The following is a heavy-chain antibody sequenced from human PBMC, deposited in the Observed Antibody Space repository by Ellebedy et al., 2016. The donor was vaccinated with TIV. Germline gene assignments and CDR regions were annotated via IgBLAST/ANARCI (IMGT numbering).Heavy chain of an antibody. CDR3: ARTSGSYLSFFDS. V-gene: IGHV5-51*01. D-gene: IGHD1-26*01. CDR2: IYSGNSDT. Sequence: GESLKISCKGTGHTFSNQWIAWVRQLPGKGLEWMGIIYSGNSDTIYSPSFQGQVTISADKSNATAYLQWSRLKASDSATYYCARTSGSYLSFFDSWGQGTLVTVSS. J-gene: IGHJ4*02. CDR1: GHTFSNQW.